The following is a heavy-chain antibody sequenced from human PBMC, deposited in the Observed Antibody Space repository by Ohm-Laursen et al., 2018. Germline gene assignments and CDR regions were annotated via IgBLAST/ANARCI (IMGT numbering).Heavy chain of an antibody. Sequence: SLRLSCAASGFTLSSYWMHWVRQAPGKGLVWVSRINSDGSSTSYADSVKGRFTISRDNAKNTLYLQMNSLRAEDTAVYYCASRVYGDAFDIWGQGTMVTVSS. CDR1: GFTLSSYW. V-gene: IGHV3-74*01. CDR3: ASRVYGDAFDI. CDR2: INSDGSST. J-gene: IGHJ3*02. D-gene: IGHD3-10*01.